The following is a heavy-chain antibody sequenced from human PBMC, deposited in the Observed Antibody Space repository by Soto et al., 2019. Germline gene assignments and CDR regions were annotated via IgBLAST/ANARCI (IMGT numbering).Heavy chain of an antibody. CDR1: GFTFSTYA. Sequence: GGSLRLSCAASGFTFSTYALSWVRQAPGKGLEWVSAISANGQGIYYADSVRGRFTISRDDSKNTIFLHMDSLRAEDTAVYYCAKDRNYPRDQFHYWGQGTLVTVSS. J-gene: IGHJ4*02. V-gene: IGHV3-23*01. CDR3: AKDRNYPRDQFHY. D-gene: IGHD1-7*01. CDR2: ISANGQGI.